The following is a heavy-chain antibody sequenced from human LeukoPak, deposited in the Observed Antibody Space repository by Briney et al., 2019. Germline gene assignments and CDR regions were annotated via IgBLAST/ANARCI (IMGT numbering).Heavy chain of an antibody. CDR2: IYYSGST. CDR3: ARAIAASHLDY. D-gene: IGHD6-13*01. Sequence: SENLSLTCTVSGGSISSGDYYWSWIRQPPGKGLEWIGYIYYSGSTYYNPSLKSRVTISVDTSKNQFSLKLSSVTAADTAVYYCARAIAASHLDYWGQGTLVTVSS. V-gene: IGHV4-30-4*01. J-gene: IGHJ4*02. CDR1: GGSISSGDYY.